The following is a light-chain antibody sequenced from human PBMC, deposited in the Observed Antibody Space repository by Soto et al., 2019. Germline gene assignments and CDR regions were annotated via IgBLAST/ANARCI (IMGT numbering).Light chain of an antibody. CDR2: WAS. CDR1: QNVFYSSTTKNH. CDR3: QQYYDVPWT. V-gene: IGKV4-1*01. J-gene: IGKJ1*01. Sequence: DIVMTQSPDSLAVSLGERATINCKSSQNVFYSSTTKNHLAWYQQKAGQPPNLLISWASTRESGVPDRFSGSGSGTDFTLTISSLQAEDVAVYYCQQYYDVPWTFGQGTKVEIK.